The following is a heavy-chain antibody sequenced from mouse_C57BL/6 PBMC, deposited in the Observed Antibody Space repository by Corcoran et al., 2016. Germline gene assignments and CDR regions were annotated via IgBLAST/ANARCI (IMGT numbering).Heavy chain of an antibody. CDR1: GYTFTTYG. Sequence: QIQLVQSGPELKKPGETVKISCKASGYTFTTYGMSWVKQSPGKGLKWVGWINTYSGVPTYADDFKGRFAFSLATSASTAYLQINNLMNEDTATYFCAREADYTNGDYCDYWCQGTTLTVSS. V-gene: IGHV9-3*01. CDR2: INTYSGVP. D-gene: IGHD2-12*01. J-gene: IGHJ2*01. CDR3: AREADYTNGDYCDY.